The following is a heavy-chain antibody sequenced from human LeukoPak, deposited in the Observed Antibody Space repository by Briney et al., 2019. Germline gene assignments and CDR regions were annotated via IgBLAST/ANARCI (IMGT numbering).Heavy chain of an antibody. CDR3: ARARGRLLWFGELLPY. Sequence: ASVKVSCKASGYTFTGYYMHWVRQAPGQGLEWMGWINPNSGGTNYAQKFQGRVTMTRDTSISTAYMELSSLRSEDTAVYYCARARGRLLWFGELLPYWGQGTLVTVSS. CDR2: INPNSGGT. D-gene: IGHD3-10*01. J-gene: IGHJ4*02. CDR1: GYTFTGYY. V-gene: IGHV1-2*02.